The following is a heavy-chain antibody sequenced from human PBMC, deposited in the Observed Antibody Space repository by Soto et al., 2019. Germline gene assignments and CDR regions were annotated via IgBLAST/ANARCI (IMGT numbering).Heavy chain of an antibody. D-gene: IGHD4-17*01. V-gene: IGHV4-39*01. CDR1: GGSISSSSYY. CDR3: ARQGVYGGNWFDP. Sequence: QLQLQESGPGLVKPSETLSLTCTVSGGSISSSSYYWGWIRQPPGKGLEWIGSIYYSGSTYYNPSLKSRVTISVDTSENQFSLKLSSVTAADTAVYYCARQGVYGGNWFDPWGQGTLVTVSS. J-gene: IGHJ5*02. CDR2: IYYSGST.